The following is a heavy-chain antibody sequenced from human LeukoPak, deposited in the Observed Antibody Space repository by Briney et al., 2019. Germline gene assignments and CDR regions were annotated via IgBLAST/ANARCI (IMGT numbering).Heavy chain of an antibody. J-gene: IGHJ2*01. CDR3: ARYRGPLTTVTTGPGILGDFDL. CDR1: GGSISSGGYY. Sequence: PQTLSLTCTVSGGSISSGGYYWSWIRQHPGKGLEWIGYIYYSGSTYYNPSLKSRVTISVDTSKNQLSLKLSSVTAADTAVYYCARYRGPLTTVTTGPGILGDFDLWGRGTLVTVSS. CDR2: IYYSGST. D-gene: IGHD4-17*01. V-gene: IGHV4-31*03.